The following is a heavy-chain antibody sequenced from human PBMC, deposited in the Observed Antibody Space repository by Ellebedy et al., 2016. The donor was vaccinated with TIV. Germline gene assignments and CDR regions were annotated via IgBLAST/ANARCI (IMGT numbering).Heavy chain of an antibody. Sequence: ASVKVSCKASGGTFNSNAFNWVRQAPGQGLEWMGIIDPSGGSTIYAQKFQGRVTMTNDTSTNTVYMELSSLRSEDTAIYYCARKYYFDFWGQGTLVTVSS. V-gene: IGHV1-46*02. CDR2: IDPSGGST. CDR3: ARKYYFDF. CDR1: GGTFNSNA. J-gene: IGHJ4*02.